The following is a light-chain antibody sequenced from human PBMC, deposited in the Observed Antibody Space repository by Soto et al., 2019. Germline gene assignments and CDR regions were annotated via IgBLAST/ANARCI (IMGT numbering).Light chain of an antibody. CDR1: HRFGSN. Sequence: EIGLTQSPATLSVSPVERGSLSCSASHRFGSNLAWYQQKPGQAPRLLIYDAASRATGIPDRFRGGGSGTDYTLTISRLEPEDFAVYYCQQFSSYPLTFGGGTKVDIK. J-gene: IGKJ4*01. CDR2: DAA. CDR3: QQFSSYPLT. V-gene: IGKV3-20*01.